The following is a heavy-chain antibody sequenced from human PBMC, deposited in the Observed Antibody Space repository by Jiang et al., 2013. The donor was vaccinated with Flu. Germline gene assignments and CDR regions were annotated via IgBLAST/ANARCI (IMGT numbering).Heavy chain of an antibody. V-gene: IGHV4-61*02. CDR2: TYSSGST. CDR1: GASISSGSYY. D-gene: IGHD1-26*01. CDR3: AREFSAENNWLDP. Sequence: GPGLVKPSQTLSLTCTVSGASISSGSYYWSWIRQPAGKGLEWIGRTYSSGSTNYNPSLKSRVAISLDTSKNQFSLKLYSVTAADTARYYCAREFSAENNWLDPWGQGTQVTVSS. J-gene: IGHJ5*02.